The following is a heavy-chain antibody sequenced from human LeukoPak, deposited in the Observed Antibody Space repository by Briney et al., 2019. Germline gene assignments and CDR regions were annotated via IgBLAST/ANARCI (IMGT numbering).Heavy chain of an antibody. CDR2: MNPNSGNT. Sequence: HRASVRVSCKASGNIFTNDGFNWVRQATGQGLEWMGWMNPNSGNTGYAQKFQGRVTMTRNTSISTAYMELSSLRSEDTAVYYCASLYGSGFDPWGQGTLVTVSS. D-gene: IGHD3-10*01. V-gene: IGHV1-8*02. J-gene: IGHJ5*02. CDR1: GNIFTNDG. CDR3: ASLYGSGFDP.